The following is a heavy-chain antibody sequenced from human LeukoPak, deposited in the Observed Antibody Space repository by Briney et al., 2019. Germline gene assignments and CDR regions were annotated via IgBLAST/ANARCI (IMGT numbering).Heavy chain of an antibody. Sequence: GGSLRLSCAASEFTFSYYAMHWVRQAPGKRLEWVALISYDGSNEYYADSVKGRFTISRDNSKNTLYLQMNSLRAEDTAVYYCARDKTNYYDSRGYYDSWGQGILVTVSS. J-gene: IGHJ5*01. CDR3: ARDKTNYYDSRGYYDS. CDR1: EFTFSYYA. CDR2: ISYDGSNE. D-gene: IGHD3-22*01. V-gene: IGHV3-30-3*01.